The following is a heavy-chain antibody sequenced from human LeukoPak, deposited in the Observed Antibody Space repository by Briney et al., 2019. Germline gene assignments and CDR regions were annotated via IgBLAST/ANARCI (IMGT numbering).Heavy chain of an antibody. V-gene: IGHV3-23*01. CDR2: ISGSGGST. CDR1: GFTFSSYA. CDR3: AKDHITMIVVVILNAFDI. Sequence: SGGSLRLSCAASGFTFSSYAMSWVRQAPGKGLEWVSAISGSGGSTYYADSVKGRFTISRDNSKNTLYLQMNSLGAEDTAVYYCAKDHITMIVVVILNAFDIWGQGTMVTVSS. D-gene: IGHD3-22*01. J-gene: IGHJ3*02.